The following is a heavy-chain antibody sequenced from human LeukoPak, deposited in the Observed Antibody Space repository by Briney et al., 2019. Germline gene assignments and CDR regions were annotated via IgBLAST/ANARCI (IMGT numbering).Heavy chain of an antibody. CDR3: ARAPGYRGFLDY. J-gene: IGHJ4*02. CDR1: GFSFSSYN. D-gene: IGHD5-18*01. Sequence: GGFLRLSCAASGFSFSSYNMNWVRQAPGKGLEWVSFISSSSSYIYYVDSVKGRFTISRDNAKNSLYLQMNSLRAEDTAVYYCARAPGYRGFLDYWGQGNLVTVSS. CDR2: ISSSSSYI. V-gene: IGHV3-21*01.